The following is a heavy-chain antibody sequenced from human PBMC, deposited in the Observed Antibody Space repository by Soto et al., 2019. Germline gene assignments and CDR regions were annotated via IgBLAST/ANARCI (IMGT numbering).Heavy chain of an antibody. D-gene: IGHD2-2*01. Sequence: QVQLMQSGAEVKKPGASVKVSCKASGYTFTSYGISWVRQAPGQGLEGMGWISTYNGNTNYAQKLQGRVTMTTDTSTSTAYMVLRSLRSDDTAVYYCGRDLYQSVFYYGMDVWGQGTTVTVSS. J-gene: IGHJ6*02. CDR3: GRDLYQSVFYYGMDV. CDR1: GYTFTSYG. CDR2: ISTYNGNT. V-gene: IGHV1-18*01.